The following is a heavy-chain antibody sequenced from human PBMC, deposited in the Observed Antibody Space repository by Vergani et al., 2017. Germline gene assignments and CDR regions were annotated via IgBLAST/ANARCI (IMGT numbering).Heavy chain of an antibody. V-gene: IGHV4-38-2*01. CDR2: IYHSGST. CDR3: ARRLMGSSSGWFDP. J-gene: IGHJ5*02. D-gene: IGHD6-13*01. CDR1: GYSISSGYY. Sequence: QVQLQESGPGLVKPSETLSLTCAVSGYSISSGYYWGWIRQPPGKGLEWIGSIYHSGSTYYNPSPKSRVTISVDTSKNQFSLKLSSVTAADTAVDYCARRLMGSSSGWFDPWGQGTLVTVSS.